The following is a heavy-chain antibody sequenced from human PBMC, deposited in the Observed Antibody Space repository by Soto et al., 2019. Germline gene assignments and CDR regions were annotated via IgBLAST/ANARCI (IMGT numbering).Heavy chain of an antibody. CDR3: ARTWGEQSGANYYYYGMDV. Sequence: QVQLQESGPGLVKPSETLSLTCTVSGGSISSYYWSWIRQPPGKGLEWIGYIYYSGSTNYNPSLKSRVTISVDTSKNQFSLKLSSVTAADTAVYYCARTWGEQSGANYYYYGMDVWGQGTTVTVSS. CDR1: GGSISSYY. D-gene: IGHD3-16*01. CDR2: IYYSGST. V-gene: IGHV4-59*01. J-gene: IGHJ6*02.